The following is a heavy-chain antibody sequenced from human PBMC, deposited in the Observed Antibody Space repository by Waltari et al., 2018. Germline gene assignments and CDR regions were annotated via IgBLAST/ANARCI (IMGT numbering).Heavy chain of an antibody. D-gene: IGHD4-4*01. J-gene: IGHJ6*02. CDR1: GFTFSSYW. CDR3: ARDLLTPSVSYFGMDL. CDR2: IDNDGRTA. Sequence: EVQVVESGGGLVQPGGSLRRPCEASGFTFSSYWVHWVRQAPGKGLVWVSRIDNDGRTAKYADSVRGRFTVSRDNARNTLYLQMNSLRAEDTAVYYCARDLLTPSVSYFGMDLWGQGTTVTVSS. V-gene: IGHV3-74*01.